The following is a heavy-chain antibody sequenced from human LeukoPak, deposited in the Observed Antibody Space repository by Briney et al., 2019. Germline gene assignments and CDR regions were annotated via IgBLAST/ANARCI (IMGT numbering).Heavy chain of an antibody. V-gene: IGHV4-4*02. Sequence: SETLSLTCAVSGGSISSSNWWSWVRQPPGKGLEWIGEIYHGGSTNYNPSLKSRVTISVDKSKNQFSLKLRSVTAADTAVYYCVRDCSGGSCYGRSFDYWGQGTLVTVSS. CDR3: VRDCSGGSCYGRSFDY. CDR2: IYHGGST. CDR1: GGSISSSNW. D-gene: IGHD2-15*01. J-gene: IGHJ4*02.